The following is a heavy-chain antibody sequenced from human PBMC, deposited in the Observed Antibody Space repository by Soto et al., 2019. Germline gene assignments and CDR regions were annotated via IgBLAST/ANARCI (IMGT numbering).Heavy chain of an antibody. V-gene: IGHV3-48*02. CDR2: ISSSSSTI. J-gene: IGHJ5*01. Sequence: SLRLSCAASGFTFSSYSMNWVRQAPGKGLEWVSYISSSSSTIYYADSVKGRFTISRDNAKNSLYLQMNSLSDEDTAVYYCARDFHLFGILSGPLNDWFDPWGQGTLVTACS. D-gene: IGHD2-21*01. CDR1: GFTFSSYS. CDR3: ARDFHLFGILSGPLNDWFDP.